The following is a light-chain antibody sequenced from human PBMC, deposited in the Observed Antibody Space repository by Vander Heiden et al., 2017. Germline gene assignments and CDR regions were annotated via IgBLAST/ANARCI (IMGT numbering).Light chain of an antibody. CDR1: SLRGYY. Sequence: SSELTQDPAVSVALGQTVRITCRGDSLRGYYASWYQQKPGQAPILVIYDKNNRPSGIPDRFSAPSSGNTASLTITGAQAEDEADYYCNSRDSSGNRPVFGGGTKLTVL. CDR2: DKN. J-gene: IGLJ3*02. CDR3: NSRDSSGNRPV. V-gene: IGLV3-19*01.